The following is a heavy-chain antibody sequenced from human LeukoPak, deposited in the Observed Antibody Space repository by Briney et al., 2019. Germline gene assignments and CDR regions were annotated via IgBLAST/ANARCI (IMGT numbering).Heavy chain of an antibody. CDR1: GGSISSYY. Sequence: PSETLSLTCTVSGGSISSYYWSWLRQPAGKGLEWIGRIYTSGSTNYNPSLKSRVTMSVDTSKNQFSLKLSSVTAADTAVYYCARDRWGYCSSTSCYNWFDPWGQGTLVTVSS. CDR3: ARDRWGYCSSTSCYNWFDP. V-gene: IGHV4-4*07. D-gene: IGHD2-2*01. CDR2: IYTSGST. J-gene: IGHJ5*02.